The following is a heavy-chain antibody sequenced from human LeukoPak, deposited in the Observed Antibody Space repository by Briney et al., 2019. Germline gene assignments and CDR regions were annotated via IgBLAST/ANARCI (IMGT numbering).Heavy chain of an antibody. Sequence: GGSLRLSCAASGFSVANYYMSWVRQAPGKGLEWVSVFYTGGVTYYADSVRGRFTISRDNAKNSLYLQMNSLRAEDTAVYYCARVEVAGTGFDYWGQGTLVTVSS. CDR2: FYTGGVT. D-gene: IGHD6-19*01. J-gene: IGHJ4*02. V-gene: IGHV3-53*01. CDR3: ARVEVAGTGFDY. CDR1: GFSVANYY.